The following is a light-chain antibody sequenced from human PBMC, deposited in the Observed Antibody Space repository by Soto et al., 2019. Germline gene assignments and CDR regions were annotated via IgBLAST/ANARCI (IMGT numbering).Light chain of an antibody. V-gene: IGKV3-15*01. Sequence: EIVLTQSPGTLSLSPGERATLSCRASQTFSNSFLSWFQQIPGQAPRLLIYGTSTRATGIPPRFSGSGSGTEFTLTISSLQSEDFAVYYCQQYDKWPPVTFGGGTKVDIK. CDR3: QQYDKWPPVT. CDR2: GTS. CDR1: QTFSNS. J-gene: IGKJ4*01.